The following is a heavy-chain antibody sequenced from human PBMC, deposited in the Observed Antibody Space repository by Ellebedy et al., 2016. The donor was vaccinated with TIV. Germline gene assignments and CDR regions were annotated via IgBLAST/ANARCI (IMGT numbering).Heavy chain of an antibody. J-gene: IGHJ4*02. V-gene: IGHV3-23*01. Sequence: GESLKISCAASGFTFSSYAMSWVRQAPGKGLEWVSAISGSGGSTYYADSVKGRFTISRDNSKNTLYLQMNSLRAEDTAVYYCARDRDGYNAQFDYWGQGTLVTVSS. D-gene: IGHD5-24*01. CDR1: GFTFSSYA. CDR2: ISGSGGST. CDR3: ARDRDGYNAQFDY.